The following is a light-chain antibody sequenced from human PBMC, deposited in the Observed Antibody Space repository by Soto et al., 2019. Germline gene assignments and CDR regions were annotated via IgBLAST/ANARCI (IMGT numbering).Light chain of an antibody. Sequence: EIVLTQSPATLSLSPGERATLSCRASQSVSRNLSWYQQKPGQAPRLLLYGASARATGVPARFSGSGSGTQFTLTISSLQSEDFAVHYCQQYNNWRQTFGQGTKVDIK. CDR1: QSVSRN. CDR3: QQYNNWRQT. V-gene: IGKV3-15*01. J-gene: IGKJ1*01. CDR2: GAS.